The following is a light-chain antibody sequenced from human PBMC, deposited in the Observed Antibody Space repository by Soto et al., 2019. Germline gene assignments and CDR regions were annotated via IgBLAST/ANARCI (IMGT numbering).Light chain of an antibody. CDR3: QQRGNWIT. Sequence: ELVLTQSPATLSLSPGERATLSCRASQSVSSYLAWYQQKPGQAPRLLIYDASNRATGIPARFSASGSGTDFTLTISSLEPEDSAVYYCQQRGNWITFGPGTRLEIK. V-gene: IGKV3-11*01. CDR2: DAS. CDR1: QSVSSY. J-gene: IGKJ5*01.